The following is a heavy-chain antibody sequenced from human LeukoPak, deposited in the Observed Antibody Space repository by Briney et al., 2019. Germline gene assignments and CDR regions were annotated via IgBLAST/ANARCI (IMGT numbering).Heavy chain of an antibody. J-gene: IGHJ4*02. CDR2: IYYSGST. CDR1: GGSISSYY. V-gene: IGHV4-59*01. Sequence: PSETLSLTCTVSGGSISSYYWSWIRQPPGKGLEWIGYIYYSGSTNYNPSLKSRVTISVDTSKNQFSLKLSSVTAADTAVYYSARAPKAVAGLPTYYFDYWGQGTLVTVPS. CDR3: ARAPKAVAGLPTYYFDY. D-gene: IGHD6-19*01.